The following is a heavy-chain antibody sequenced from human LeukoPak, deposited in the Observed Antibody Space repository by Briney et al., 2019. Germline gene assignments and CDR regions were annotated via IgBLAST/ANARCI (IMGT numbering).Heavy chain of an antibody. V-gene: IGHV3-30*18. CDR2: ISYDGSNK. CDR3: AKVNVEMATIRPYYFDY. Sequence: GGSLRPSCAASGFTFSSYGMHWVRQAPGKGLEWVAVISYDGSNKYYADSVKGRFTISRDNSKNTLYLQMNSLRAEDTAVYYCAKVNVEMATIRPYYFDYWGQGTLVTVSS. D-gene: IGHD5-24*01. J-gene: IGHJ4*02. CDR1: GFTFSSYG.